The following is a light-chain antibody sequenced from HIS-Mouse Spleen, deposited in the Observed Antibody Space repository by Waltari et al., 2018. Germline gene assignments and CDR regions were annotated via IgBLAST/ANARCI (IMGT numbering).Light chain of an antibody. CDR1: SRDVGSYNL. Sequence: QSALTQPASVSGSPGQSLTISCTGTSRDVGSYNLVSWYQQHPGKAPKLMVYEGSKRPSGVSNRFSGSKSGNTASLTISGLQAEDEADYYCCSYAGSSTLFGGGTKLTVL. CDR2: EGS. CDR3: CSYAGSSTL. V-gene: IGLV2-23*01. J-gene: IGLJ2*01.